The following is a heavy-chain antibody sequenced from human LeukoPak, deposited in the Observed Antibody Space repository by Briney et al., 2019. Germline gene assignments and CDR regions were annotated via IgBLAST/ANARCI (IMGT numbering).Heavy chain of an antibody. CDR2: IYQSGST. Sequence: SETLSLTCAVSGYSISSGYYWGWIRQPPGKWLGWIGSIYQSGSTYYNPSLKSRVTISVDTSKNQFSLKLSSVTAADTAVYYCARLTYGDYVSGAFDIWGEGTMVTVSS. V-gene: IGHV4-38-2*01. J-gene: IGHJ3*02. CDR1: GYSISSGYY. D-gene: IGHD4-17*01. CDR3: ARLTYGDYVSGAFDI.